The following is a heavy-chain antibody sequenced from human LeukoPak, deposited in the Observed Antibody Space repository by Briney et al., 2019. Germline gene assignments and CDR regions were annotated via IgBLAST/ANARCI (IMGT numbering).Heavy chain of an antibody. D-gene: IGHD3-22*01. V-gene: IGHV3-21*01. CDR1: GFTFSSYS. CDR3: ARDSYYYDSSGETGYYMDV. CDR2: ISSSSSYI. Sequence: GGSLRLSCAASGFTFSSYSMNWVRQAPGKGLEWVSSISSSSSYIYYADSVKGRFTISRDNAKNSLYLQMNSLRAEDTAVYYCARDSYYYDSSGETGYYMDVWGKGTTVTVSS. J-gene: IGHJ6*03.